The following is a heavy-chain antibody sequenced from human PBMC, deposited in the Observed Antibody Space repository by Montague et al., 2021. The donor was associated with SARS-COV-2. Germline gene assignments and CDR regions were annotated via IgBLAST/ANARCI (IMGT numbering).Heavy chain of an antibody. CDR3: VRHGGSSLLVS. CDR1: RGSISGSSNY. D-gene: IGHD6-13*01. J-gene: IGHJ5*02. CDR2: FYYTGNT. Sequence: SETLSLTCTVSRGSISGSSNYWGWVRQPPGKGLEWIGSFYYTGNTYYNPSLKSRVTISVDTSKNQFSLSLRSVTAVDTSVYFCVRHGGSSLLVSWGKGTLVIVSS. V-gene: IGHV4-39*01.